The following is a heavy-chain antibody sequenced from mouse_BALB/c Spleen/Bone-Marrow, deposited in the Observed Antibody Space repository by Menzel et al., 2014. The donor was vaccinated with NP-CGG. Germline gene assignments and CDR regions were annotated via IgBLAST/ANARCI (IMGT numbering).Heavy chain of an antibody. Sequence: EVMLVESGGGLVQPGGSRKLSCAASGFTFSSFGVHWVRQAPEEGLEWVAYISSGSSTIYYADTVMGRFTITRDNPKNTLFLQMTSLRSEDTAMYYCARGKYGYDYWGQGITLTVSS. CDR2: ISSGSSTI. CDR3: ARGKYGYDY. J-gene: IGHJ2*01. CDR1: GFTFSSFG. D-gene: IGHD2-10*02. V-gene: IGHV5-17*02.